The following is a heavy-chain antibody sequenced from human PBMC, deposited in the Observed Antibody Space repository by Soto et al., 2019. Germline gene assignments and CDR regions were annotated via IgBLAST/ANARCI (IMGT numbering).Heavy chain of an antibody. V-gene: IGHV3-30*18. Sequence: QVQLVESGGGVVQPGRSLRLSCAASGFTFSSYGMHWVRQAPGKGLEWVAVISYDGSNKYYADSVKGRFTISRDNSKSARYLQMSSVGAEDTAVYYCAKRQLSGFDPWGQGTLVTVSS. CDR1: GFTFSSYG. J-gene: IGHJ5*02. CDR3: AKRQLSGFDP. CDR2: ISYDGSNK. D-gene: IGHD6-6*01.